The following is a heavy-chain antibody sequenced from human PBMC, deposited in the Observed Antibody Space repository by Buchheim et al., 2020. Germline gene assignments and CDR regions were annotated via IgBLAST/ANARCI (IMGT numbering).Heavy chain of an antibody. V-gene: IGHV3-23*01. CDR2: ISGSGAGT. Sequence: EVQLLESGGGLVQPGGSPRLSCAASGFTFSSYPMSWVRQAPGKGLEWVSAISGSGAGTSYADSVKGRFTISRDNSKNTLYLQMNSLRAEDTAVYYCSRSGLRGSGYYYYFDYWGQGTL. J-gene: IGHJ4*02. D-gene: IGHD3-22*01. CDR1: GFTFSSYP. CDR3: SRSGLRGSGYYYYFDY.